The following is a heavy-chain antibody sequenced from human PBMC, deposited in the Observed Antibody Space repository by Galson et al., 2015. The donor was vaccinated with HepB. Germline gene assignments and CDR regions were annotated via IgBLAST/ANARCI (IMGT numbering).Heavy chain of an antibody. CDR3: AARRGHWNYDAFDI. Sequence: SVKVSCKASGYTFTSYAMHWVRQAPGQRLEWMGWINAGNGNTKYSQKFQGRVTITRDTSASTAYMELSSLRSEDTAVYYCAARRGHWNYDAFDIWGQGTMVTVSS. CDR1: GYTFTSYA. D-gene: IGHD1-7*01. J-gene: IGHJ3*02. V-gene: IGHV1-3*01. CDR2: INAGNGNT.